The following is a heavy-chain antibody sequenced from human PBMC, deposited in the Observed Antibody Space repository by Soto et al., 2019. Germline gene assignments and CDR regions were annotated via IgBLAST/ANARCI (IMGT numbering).Heavy chain of an antibody. Sequence: SVKVSCKASGFTFTSSAVQWVRQARGQRLEWIGWIVVDSGNTNYAQKFQERVTITRDMSTSTAYMELSSLRSEDTAVYYCAAGLSYYYDSSGSLEAFDIWGQGTMVTVSS. CDR1: GFTFTSSA. D-gene: IGHD3-22*01. CDR3: AAGLSYYYDSSGSLEAFDI. J-gene: IGHJ3*02. CDR2: IVVDSGNT. V-gene: IGHV1-58*01.